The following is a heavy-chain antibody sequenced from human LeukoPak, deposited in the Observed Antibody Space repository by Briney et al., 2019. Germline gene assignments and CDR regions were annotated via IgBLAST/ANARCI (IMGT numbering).Heavy chain of an antibody. CDR1: GFTFSSNE. V-gene: IGHV3-48*03. CDR2: ISSSGSTI. D-gene: IGHD6-13*01. CDR3: ARDSSSPYYYGMDV. Sequence: GGSLRLSCAASGFTFSSNEMNWVRQAPGKGLEWVSYISSSGSTIYYADSVKGRFTISRDNAKNSLYLQMNSLRAEDTAVYYCARDSSSPYYYGMDVWGQGTTVTVSS. J-gene: IGHJ6*02.